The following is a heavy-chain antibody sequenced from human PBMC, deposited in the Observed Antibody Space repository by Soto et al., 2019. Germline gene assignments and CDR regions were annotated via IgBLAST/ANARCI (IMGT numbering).Heavy chain of an antibody. Sequence: PDTLSLTCTVSGGSMSSSNYYWGWIRQPPGKGLEWIGNIYHRGSTYSNPSLKSRLTTSIDTSKNQFSLKLTSVTAADTAVYYCARHGYTSGRTYFDYWGQGTLVTV. CDR1: GGSMSSSNYY. J-gene: IGHJ4*02. V-gene: IGHV4-39*01. D-gene: IGHD6-19*01. CDR3: ARHGYTSGRTYFDY. CDR2: IYHRGST.